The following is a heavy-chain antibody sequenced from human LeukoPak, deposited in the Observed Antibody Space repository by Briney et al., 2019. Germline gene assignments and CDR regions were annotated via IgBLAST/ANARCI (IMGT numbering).Heavy chain of an antibody. CDR3: ARLETGVVPAAKV. Sequence: SETLSLTCAVYGGSFSGYYWSWIRQPPGKGLEWIGEINHSGSTNYNPPLKSRVTISVDTSKNQFSLKLSSVTAADTAVYYCARLETGVVPAAKVWGQGTLVTVSS. D-gene: IGHD2-2*01. V-gene: IGHV4-34*01. CDR2: INHSGST. CDR1: GGSFSGYY. J-gene: IGHJ4*02.